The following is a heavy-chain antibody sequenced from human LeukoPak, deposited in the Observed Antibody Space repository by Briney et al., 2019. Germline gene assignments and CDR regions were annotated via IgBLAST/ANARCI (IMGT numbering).Heavy chain of an antibody. CDR2: IIPIFGTA. D-gene: IGHD1-20*01. V-gene: IGHV1-69*05. J-gene: IGHJ5*02. CDR3: ASNFLTGENWFDP. CDR1: GGTFISYA. Sequence: ASVKVSCKASGGTFISYAISWVRQAPGQGLEWMGGIIPIFGTANYAQKFQGRVTITTDESTSTAYMELSSLRSEDTTVYYCASNFLTGENWFDPWGQGTLVTVSS.